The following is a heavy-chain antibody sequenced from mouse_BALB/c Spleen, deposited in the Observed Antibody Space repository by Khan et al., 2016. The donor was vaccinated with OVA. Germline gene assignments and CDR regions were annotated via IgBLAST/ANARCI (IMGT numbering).Heavy chain of an antibody. CDR2: IKPYTDYT. CDR1: GYTFTNHH. CDR3: ARTRTFYGMDY. J-gene: IGHJ4*01. Sequence: EVQLQESGAELVRPGASVRISCKAFGYTFTNHHINWVKQRPGQGLDWIGYIKPYTDYTKYNQNFKGKATLTVDKSSSTAYMELSGLTAEDSAVYYCARTRTFYGMDYWGQGTAVTVAS. V-gene: IGHV1S45*01. D-gene: IGHD1-3*01.